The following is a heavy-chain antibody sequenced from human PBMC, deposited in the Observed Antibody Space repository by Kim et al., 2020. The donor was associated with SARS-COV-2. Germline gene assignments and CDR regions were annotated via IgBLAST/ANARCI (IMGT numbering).Heavy chain of an antibody. V-gene: IGHV3-7*01. D-gene: IGHD2-2*01. CDR1: GFTFGNSW. J-gene: IGHJ3*01. CDR3: ARDPANGALDY. CDR2: LNYDGDFI. Sequence: GGSLRLSCAASGFTFGNSWMAWVRQTAEKGLEWVANLNYDGDFIYYVDSVRGRCITSTDNAENSLYLPMNSLRVEDTCVYYCARDPANGALDYLGQGTVV.